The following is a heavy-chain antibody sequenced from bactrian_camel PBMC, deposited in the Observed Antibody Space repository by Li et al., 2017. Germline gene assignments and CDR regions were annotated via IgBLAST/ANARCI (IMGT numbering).Heavy chain of an antibody. D-gene: IGHD1*01. J-gene: IGHJ4*01. CDR3: TKERDAQVAELVMNYDY. CDR2: IYSDGRNP. Sequence: HVQLVESGGGSVQPGGSLLLSCTVSGDTYGGTYGSSCLGWFRRAPGKGLEWVTSIYSDGRNPYYADSVKGRFTIFRDNAKNTVYLQMNSLKSEDTAMYYCTKERDAQVAELVMNYDYWGQGTQVTVS. V-gene: IGHV3-2*01. CDR1: GDTYGGTYG.